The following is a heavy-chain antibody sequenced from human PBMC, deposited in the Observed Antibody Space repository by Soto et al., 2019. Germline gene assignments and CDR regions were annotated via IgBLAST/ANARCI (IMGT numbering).Heavy chain of an antibody. CDR1: GYTFTGYY. CDR2: INPNSGGT. Sequence: ASVKVSCKASGYTFTGYYMHWVRQAPGQGLEWVGWINPNSGGTEYAQKFQGRVTMTRDTSISTAYMELSRLRFDDTAVYYCARDQGQVQAAMNAFDIWGQGTMVTVSS. D-gene: IGHD2-2*01. V-gene: IGHV1-2*02. J-gene: IGHJ3*02. CDR3: ARDQGQVQAAMNAFDI.